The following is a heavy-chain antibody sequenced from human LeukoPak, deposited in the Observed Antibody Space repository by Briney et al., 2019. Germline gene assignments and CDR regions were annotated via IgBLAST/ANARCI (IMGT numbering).Heavy chain of an antibody. CDR3: AGYRSGDYMDV. V-gene: IGHV1-8*01. J-gene: IGHJ6*03. Sequence: ASVKVSCKASGYTFTSDDINLARQATGQGLEWMGWVNPNSGNTGYAQKFQGRVTMTRNTSISTAYMELSSLRSEDTAVYYCAGYRSGDYMDVWGKGTTVTISS. CDR1: GYTFTSDD. CDR2: VNPNSGNT. D-gene: IGHD6-19*01.